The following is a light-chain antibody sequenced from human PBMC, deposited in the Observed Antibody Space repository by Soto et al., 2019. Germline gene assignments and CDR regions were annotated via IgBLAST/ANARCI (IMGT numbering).Light chain of an antibody. CDR3: SSYASSSTRV. J-gene: IGLJ3*02. V-gene: IGLV2-14*01. Sequence: QSALTQPASVSGSPGQSITISCTGTSSDVGDYNYVSWYLQHPGKAPKLMIYDVSNRPSGVSNRFSGSKSGNTASLTISGLQAEDEADYYCSSYASSSTRVFGGGTKLTVL. CDR2: DVS. CDR1: SSDVGDYNY.